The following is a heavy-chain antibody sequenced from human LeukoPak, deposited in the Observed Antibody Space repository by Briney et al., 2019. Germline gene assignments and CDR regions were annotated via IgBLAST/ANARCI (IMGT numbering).Heavy chain of an antibody. D-gene: IGHD3-10*01. V-gene: IGHV3-30*02. Sequence: GGSLRLSCAASGFTFSSYGMHWVRQAPGKGLEWVAFIRYDGSNKYYADSVKGRFTISRDNSKNTLYLQMNSLRAEDTAVYYCAKDRNLLQWFPNNWFDPWGQGTLVTVSS. CDR3: AKDRNLLQWFPNNWFDP. CDR2: IRYDGSNK. CDR1: GFTFSSYG. J-gene: IGHJ5*02.